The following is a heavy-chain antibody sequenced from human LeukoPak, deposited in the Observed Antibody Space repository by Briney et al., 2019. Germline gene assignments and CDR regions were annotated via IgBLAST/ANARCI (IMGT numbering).Heavy chain of an antibody. J-gene: IGHJ4*02. CDR1: GGSISSSSYF. CDR3: ARLALQEVGATQTYYLDY. D-gene: IGHD1-26*01. Sequence: SETLSLTCNVSGGSISSSSYFWGWIRRPPGKGLEWIGSTYYSGSTYYNLSLKSRVTISVDTSKNQFSLKLSSVTAADTAVYYCARLALQEVGATQTYYLDYWGQGTLVTVSS. V-gene: IGHV4-39*07. CDR2: TYYSGST.